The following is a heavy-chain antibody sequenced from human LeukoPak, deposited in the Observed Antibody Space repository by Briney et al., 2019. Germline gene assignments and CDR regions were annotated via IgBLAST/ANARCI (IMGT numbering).Heavy chain of an antibody. CDR2: IYYSAST. Sequence: SETLSLTCTVSGGSIISSNYYWGWIRQPPWKGLEWIGNIYYSASTYYTPSFKSRLTISVDTSTNQFSLKLSSVTAADTAVYYCASLRTGDFDYWGQGALVTVSS. V-gene: IGHV4-39*01. D-gene: IGHD3-10*01. CDR1: GGSIISSNYY. J-gene: IGHJ4*02. CDR3: ASLRTGDFDY.